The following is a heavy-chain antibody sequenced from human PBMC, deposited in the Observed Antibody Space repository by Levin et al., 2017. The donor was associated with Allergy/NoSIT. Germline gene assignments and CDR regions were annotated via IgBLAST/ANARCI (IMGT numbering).Heavy chain of an antibody. CDR1: GGSISSYH. J-gene: IGHJ6*02. Sequence: SSETLSLTCIVSGGSISSYHWSWIRQPPGKGLEWIGYIYYSGSTDYNPSLKSRVTLSIDTSKSQFSLTLNSVTAADTAVYYCARDRVVASSGTYYYYGMAVWGPGTTVTVSS. CDR3: ARDRVVASSGTYYYYGMAV. V-gene: IGHV4-59*01. CDR2: IYYSGST. D-gene: IGHD2-15*01.